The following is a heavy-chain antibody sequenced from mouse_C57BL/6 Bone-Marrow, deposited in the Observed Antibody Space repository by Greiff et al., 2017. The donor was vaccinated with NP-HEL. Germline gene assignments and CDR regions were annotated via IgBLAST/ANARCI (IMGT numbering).Heavy chain of an antibody. CDR2: INPYNGGT. Sequence: VQLQQSGPVLVKPGASVKMSCKASGYTFTDYYMNWVKQSHGKSLEWIGVINPYNGGTSYNQKFKGKATLTVDKSSSTAYMELNSLTSEDSAVYYCARDYYGSRYFDVWGTGTTVTVSS. CDR3: ARDYYGSRYFDV. D-gene: IGHD1-1*01. CDR1: GYTFTDYY. J-gene: IGHJ1*03. V-gene: IGHV1-19*01.